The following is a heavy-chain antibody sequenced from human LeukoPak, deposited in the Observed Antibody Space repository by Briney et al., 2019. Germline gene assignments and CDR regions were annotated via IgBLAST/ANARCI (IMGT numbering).Heavy chain of an antibody. Sequence: SETLSLTCTVSGGSISRYYWSWIRQPPGKGLEWIGYIYYSGSTNHNPSLKSRVTISVDTSKNQFSLKLSSVTAADTAVYYCARAYSSGWYSLPDAFDIWGQGTMVTVSS. CDR3: ARAYSSGWYSLPDAFDI. D-gene: IGHD6-19*01. J-gene: IGHJ3*02. V-gene: IGHV4-59*01. CDR2: IYYSGST. CDR1: GGSISRYY.